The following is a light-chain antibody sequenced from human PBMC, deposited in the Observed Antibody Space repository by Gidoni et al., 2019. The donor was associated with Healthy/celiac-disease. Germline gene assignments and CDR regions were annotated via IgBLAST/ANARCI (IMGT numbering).Light chain of an antibody. CDR1: NLGSKR. J-gene: IGLJ2*01. V-gene: IGLV3-21*02. CDR2: DDS. Sequence: SYVLTQPPSVSVAPGQTARITCGGNNLGSKRVHWYQQKPGQAPVLVVYDDSDRPSGIPERFSGSNSGNTATLTISRVEAGDEDDYYCQVWDSSSDHRVFGGGTKLTVL. CDR3: QVWDSSSDHRV.